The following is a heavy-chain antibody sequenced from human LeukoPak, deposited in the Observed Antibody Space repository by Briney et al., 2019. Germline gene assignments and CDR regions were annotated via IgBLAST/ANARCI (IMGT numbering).Heavy chain of an antibody. D-gene: IGHD3-10*01. V-gene: IGHV3-74*01. J-gene: IGHJ4*02. CDR3: ARAEIYYYGSGSPDY. CDR2: INSDGSST. Sequence: GGSLRLSCAASGLTFSRSWMHWVRQATGKGLVWVSRINSDGSSTNYADSVKGRFTISRDNAKNTLYLQMNSLRAEDTAVYYCARAEIYYYGSGSPDYWGQGTLVTVSS. CDR1: GLTFSRSW.